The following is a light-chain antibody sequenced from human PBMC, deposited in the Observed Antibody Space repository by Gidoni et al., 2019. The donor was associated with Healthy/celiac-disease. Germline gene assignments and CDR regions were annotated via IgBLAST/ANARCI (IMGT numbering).Light chain of an antibody. CDR3: SSYAGSNNYV. J-gene: IGLJ1*01. V-gene: IGLV2-8*01. CDR1: SSDVGRYNY. Sequence: QSALPQPPSASGSPGQSVTISCTGTSSDVGRYNYVSWYQQHPGKAPKLMIYEVSKRPSGVPDRFSGSKSGNTASLTVSGLQAEDEADYYCSSYAGSNNYVFGTGTKVTVL. CDR2: EVS.